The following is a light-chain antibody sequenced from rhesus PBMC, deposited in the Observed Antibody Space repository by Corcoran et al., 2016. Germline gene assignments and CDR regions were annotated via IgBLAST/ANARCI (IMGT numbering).Light chain of an antibody. CDR1: QSVSSY. Sequence: EIVMTQSPATLSLSPGERATLPCRASQSVSSYVAWYQQKPEQAPRLLLYGAASRATGIPDRFSGSGSGTDFTLTISSLEPGDFAVYNCQQCSSWPRTFGQGTKVEIK. CDR2: GAA. CDR3: QQCSSWPRT. V-gene: IGKV3S9*01. J-gene: IGKJ1*01.